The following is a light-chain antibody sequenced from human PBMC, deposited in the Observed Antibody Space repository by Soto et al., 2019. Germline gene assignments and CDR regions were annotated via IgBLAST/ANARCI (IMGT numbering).Light chain of an antibody. CDR2: STS. CDR3: QQYHYWPYT. V-gene: IGKV3-15*01. J-gene: IGKJ2*01. Sequence: VLTQSPATLSVSPGERVTLSCRASQSVSSLLAWYQQKPGQAPRLLIYSTSTRATGIPARFSGSGSGTEFTRTISSLQSEDFAIYYCQQYHYWPYTFGQGTNLEIK. CDR1: QSVSSL.